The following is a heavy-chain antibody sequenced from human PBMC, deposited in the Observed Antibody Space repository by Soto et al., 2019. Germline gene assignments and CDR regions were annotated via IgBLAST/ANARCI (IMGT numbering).Heavy chain of an antibody. V-gene: IGHV3-7*03. CDR3: ARDDILTGYYTDY. Sequence: GSLRLSCAASGFTFSSYWMSWVRQAPGKGLEWVANIKQDGSEEYYVDSVKGRFTISRDNAKNSLYLQMNSLRAEDTAVYYCARDDILTGYYTDYWGQGTLVTVSS. D-gene: IGHD3-9*01. J-gene: IGHJ4*02. CDR1: GFTFSSYW. CDR2: IKQDGSEE.